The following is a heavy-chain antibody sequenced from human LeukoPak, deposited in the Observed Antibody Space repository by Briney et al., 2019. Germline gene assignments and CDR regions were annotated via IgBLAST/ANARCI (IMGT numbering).Heavy chain of an antibody. CDR2: TNRDDSDT. Sequence: GGSLRLPCAASGFTFSGYWKHWVRQAPGKGLVWVSRTNRDDSDTSYADSVKGRFTISRDKAKSTLYLQMNSLRVEDTAVYYCARSANYFDTSGQDNWGQGTLVTVSS. CDR1: GFTFSGYW. CDR3: ARSANYFDTSGQDN. V-gene: IGHV3-74*01. J-gene: IGHJ4*02. D-gene: IGHD3-22*01.